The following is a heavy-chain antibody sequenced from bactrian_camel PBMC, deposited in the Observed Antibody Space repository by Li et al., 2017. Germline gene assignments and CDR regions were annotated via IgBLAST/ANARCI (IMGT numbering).Heavy chain of an antibody. CDR2: MQADGST. J-gene: IGHJ6*01. CDR3: AADSGSAVPGPLLYVQVPNFGN. Sequence: VQLVESGGDSVQPGGSLTLSCVNSGDTFPSHCMGWFRQAPGKERERIATMQADGSTAYADSVKGRFTISQDNPKNTLYLQMNSLKPEDTGVYYCAADSGSAVPGPLLYVQVPNFGNWGRGTQVTVS. D-gene: IGHD6*01. V-gene: IGHV3S53*01. CDR1: GDTFPSHC.